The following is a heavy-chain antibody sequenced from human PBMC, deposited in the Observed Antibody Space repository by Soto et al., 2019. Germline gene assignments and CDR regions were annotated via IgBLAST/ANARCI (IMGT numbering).Heavy chain of an antibody. V-gene: IGHV1-8*01. D-gene: IGHD7-27*01. CDR1: GYVFPDFD. Sequence: QVQLVQSGPEVKKAGASMKVSCRASGYVFPDFDINWVRQAPGQGLEWMGWMNPNSGYTGYSSKFDGRVSMTRDTSIATAYLEVTGLRPDDTAIYFCARALPGWGPLDFWAHGTPVTVSS. J-gene: IGHJ4*01. CDR3: ARALPGWGPLDF. CDR2: MNPNSGYT.